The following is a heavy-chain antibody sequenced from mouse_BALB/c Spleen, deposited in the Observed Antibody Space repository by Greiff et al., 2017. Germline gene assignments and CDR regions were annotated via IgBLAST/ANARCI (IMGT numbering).Heavy chain of an antibody. J-gene: IGHJ4*01. CDR1: GFTFSDYG. CDR2: ISNLAYSI. Sequence: EVKLVESGGGLVQPGGSRKLSCAASGFTFSDYGMAWVRQAPGKGPEWVAFISNLAYSIYYADTVTGRFTISRENAKNTLYLEMSSLRSEDTAMYYCARVNGNYAYAMDYWGQGTSVTVSS. V-gene: IGHV5-15*02. CDR3: ARVNGNYAYAMDY. D-gene: IGHD2-1*01.